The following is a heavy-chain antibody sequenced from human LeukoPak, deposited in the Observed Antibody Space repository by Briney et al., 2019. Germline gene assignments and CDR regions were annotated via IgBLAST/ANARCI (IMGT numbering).Heavy chain of an antibody. D-gene: IGHD5-18*01. CDR2: IYPGDSDT. V-gene: IGHV5-51*01. CDR3: ARLSSGYSYGYYYYYYMDV. Sequence: GASLKISCKGSGYSFTSYWIGWVRQMPGKGLEWMGIIYPGDSDTRYSPSFQGQVTISADKSISTAYLQWSSLKASDTAMYYCARLSSGYSYGYYYYYYMDVWGKGTTVTVSS. CDR1: GYSFTSYW. J-gene: IGHJ6*03.